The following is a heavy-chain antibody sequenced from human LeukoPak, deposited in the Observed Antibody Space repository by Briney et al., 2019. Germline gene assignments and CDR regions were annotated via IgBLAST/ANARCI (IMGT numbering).Heavy chain of an antibody. V-gene: IGHV1-18*01. D-gene: IGHD5-24*01. CDR1: GYTFTSYG. CDR3: ARESEWSSGYNLRTPTRTFDY. J-gene: IGHJ4*02. Sequence: ASVKVSCKASGYTFTSYGISWVRQAPGQGLEWMGWISAYNGNTSYAQKLQGRVTMTTDTSTSTAYMELRSLRSDDTAVYYCARESEWSSGYNLRTPTRTFDYWGQGTLVTVSS. CDR2: ISAYNGNT.